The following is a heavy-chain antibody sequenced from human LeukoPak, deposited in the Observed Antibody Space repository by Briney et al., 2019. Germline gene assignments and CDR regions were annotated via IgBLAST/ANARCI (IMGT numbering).Heavy chain of an antibody. D-gene: IGHD3-16*02. J-gene: IGHJ4*02. CDR1: GFTFSSCA. Sequence: GGSLRLSCAASGFTFSSCAMSWVRQAPGKGLEWVSAISGSGGSTYYADSVKGRFTISRDNSKNTLYLQMNSLRAEDTAVYYCAKEALVTFGGVIVRPDYYFDYWGQGTLVTVSS. V-gene: IGHV3-23*01. CDR3: AKEALVTFGGVIVRPDYYFDY. CDR2: ISGSGGST.